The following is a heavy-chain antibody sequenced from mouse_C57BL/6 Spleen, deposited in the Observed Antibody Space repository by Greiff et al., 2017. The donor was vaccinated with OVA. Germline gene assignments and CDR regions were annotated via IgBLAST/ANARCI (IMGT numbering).Heavy chain of an antibody. CDR2: INPNNGGT. D-gene: IGHD3-3*01. V-gene: IGHV1-26*01. J-gene: IGHJ2*01. CDR1: GYTFTDYY. Sequence: EVQLQQSGPELVKPGASVKISCKASGYTFTDYYMNWVKQSHGKSLEWIGDINPNNGGTSYNQKFKGKATLTVDKSSSTAYMELRSLTSEDSAVYYCAREVGQYYFDYWGQGTTLTVSS. CDR3: AREVGQYYFDY.